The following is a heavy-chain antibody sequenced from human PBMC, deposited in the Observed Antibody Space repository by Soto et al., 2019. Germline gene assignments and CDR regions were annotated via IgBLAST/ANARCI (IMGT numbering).Heavy chain of an antibody. CDR3: AKAMTGAKRTFDV. D-gene: IGHD3-9*01. Sequence: QLQLQESGPGLVKPSETLSLTCTVSGDSLSSSTYYWGWIRQPPGKGLEWIGSIQYSGNTYYNPSLTPRLPTSVDTSKTQLSLKLSSVTAADTAVYYCAKAMTGAKRTFDVWGQGTMVTVSS. CDR1: GDSLSSSTYY. V-gene: IGHV4-39*01. J-gene: IGHJ3*01. CDR2: IQYSGNT.